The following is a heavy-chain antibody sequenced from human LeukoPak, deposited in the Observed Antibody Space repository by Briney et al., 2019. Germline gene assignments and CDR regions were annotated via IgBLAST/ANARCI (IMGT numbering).Heavy chain of an antibody. CDR1: GFTFSSYE. Sequence: GGSLRLSCAASGFTFSSYEMNWVRQAPGKGLEWVSYISSSGSTIYYADSVKGRFTISRDNAKNSLYLQMNSLRAEDTAVYYCARARLDSSSSEYYYYMGVWGKGTTVTVSS. CDR2: ISSSGSTI. D-gene: IGHD6-6*01. J-gene: IGHJ6*03. V-gene: IGHV3-48*03. CDR3: ARARLDSSSSEYYYYMGV.